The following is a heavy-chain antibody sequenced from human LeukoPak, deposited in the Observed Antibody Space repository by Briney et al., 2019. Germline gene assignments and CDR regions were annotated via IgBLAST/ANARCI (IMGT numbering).Heavy chain of an antibody. Sequence: PSETLSLTCTVSGGSISSYYWSWIRQPPGKGLEWIGYIYYSGSTNYNPSLKSRVTISVDTSKNQFSLKLSSVTAADTAVYYCARDLSTYYYGSGSYYNAEYDPWGQGTLVTVSS. CDR1: GGSISSYY. D-gene: IGHD3-10*01. CDR2: IYYSGST. V-gene: IGHV4-59*12. J-gene: IGHJ5*02. CDR3: ARDLSTYYYGSGSYYNAEYDP.